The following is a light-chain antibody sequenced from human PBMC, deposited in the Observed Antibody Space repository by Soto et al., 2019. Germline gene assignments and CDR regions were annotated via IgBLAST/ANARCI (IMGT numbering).Light chain of an antibody. CDR2: GAS. Sequence: VLTQSPVALSVSPGETVILSCRASQSLRSNLAWYQQKPGQAPRLLIYGASSRATGIPDRFSGSGSGTDFTLTISRLEPEDFAVYYCQQYGSSRGITFGQGTRLEIK. J-gene: IGKJ5*01. V-gene: IGKV3-20*01. CDR1: QSLRSN. CDR3: QQYGSSRGIT.